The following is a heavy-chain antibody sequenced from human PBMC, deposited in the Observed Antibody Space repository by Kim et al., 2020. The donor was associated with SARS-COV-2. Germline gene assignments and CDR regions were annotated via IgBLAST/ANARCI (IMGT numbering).Heavy chain of an antibody. CDR2: IYYSGST. V-gene: IGHV4-31*03. Sequence: SETLSLTCTVSGGSISSGGYYWSWIRQHPGKGLEWIGYIYYSGSTYYNPSLKSRVTISVDTSKNQFSLKLSSVTAADTAVYYCARGDPDDGNWFDPWGQGTLVTVSS. J-gene: IGHJ5*02. CDR1: GGSISSGGYY. D-gene: IGHD2-21*02. CDR3: ARGDPDDGNWFDP.